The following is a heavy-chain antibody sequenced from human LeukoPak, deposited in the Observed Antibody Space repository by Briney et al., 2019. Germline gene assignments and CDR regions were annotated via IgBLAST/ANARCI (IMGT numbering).Heavy chain of an antibody. CDR3: ARHHSSGWNNWFDP. J-gene: IGHJ5*02. Sequence: SETLSLTCAVSGYSISSGYYWGWIRQPPGKGLEWIGSIYHSGSTYYNPSLKRRVTISVDTSKNQFSLKLSSVTAADTAVYYCARHHSSGWNNWFDPWGQGTLVTVSS. CDR2: IYHSGST. CDR1: GYSISSGYY. V-gene: IGHV4-38-2*01. D-gene: IGHD6-19*01.